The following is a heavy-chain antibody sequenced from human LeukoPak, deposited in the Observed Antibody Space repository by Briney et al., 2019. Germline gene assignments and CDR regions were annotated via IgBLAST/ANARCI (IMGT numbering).Heavy chain of an antibody. CDR2: IYYGGST. Sequence: SETLSLTCTVSGYSISSSYYWDWIRQPPGKGLEWIGSIYYGGSTYYNPSLKSRVTISIDTSKNQFSLKLSSVTAADTAVYYCARYSGSYLNFDYWGQGTLVTVSS. CDR3: ARYSGSYLNFDY. J-gene: IGHJ4*02. V-gene: IGHV4-38-2*02. CDR1: GYSISSSYY. D-gene: IGHD1-26*01.